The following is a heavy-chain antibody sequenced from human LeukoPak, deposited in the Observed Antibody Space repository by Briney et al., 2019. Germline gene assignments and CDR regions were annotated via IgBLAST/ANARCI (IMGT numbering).Heavy chain of an antibody. V-gene: IGHV3-23*01. Sequence: GGTLRLSCTASGFTFSSYGMTCVRQAPGKGLEWVSAISGSGGSTYYADSVKGRFTISRDNSKNTLYLQLDSLSAEDTAVYYCARETCTTCYTYSYNYYMDVWGKGTTVTVSS. J-gene: IGHJ6*03. CDR2: ISGSGGST. D-gene: IGHD2-2*01. CDR3: ARETCTTCYTYSYNYYMDV. CDR1: GFTFSSYG.